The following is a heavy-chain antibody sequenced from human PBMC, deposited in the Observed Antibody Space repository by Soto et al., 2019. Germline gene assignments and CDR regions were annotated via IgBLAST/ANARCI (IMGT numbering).Heavy chain of an antibody. CDR3: ARDIVVVPAATRSSGMDV. D-gene: IGHD2-2*01. CDR2: ISSSSSYI. V-gene: IGHV3-21*01. CDR1: GFTFSSYS. Sequence: EVQLLESGGGLVQPGGSLRLSCAASGFTFSSYSMNWVRQATGKGLEWVSSISSSSSYIYYADSVKGRFTISRDNAKNSLYLQMNSLRAEDTAVYYCARDIVVVPAATRSSGMDVWGQGTTVTVSS. J-gene: IGHJ6*02.